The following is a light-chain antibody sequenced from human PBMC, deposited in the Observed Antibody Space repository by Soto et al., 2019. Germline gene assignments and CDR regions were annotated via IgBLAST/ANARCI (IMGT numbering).Light chain of an antibody. J-gene: IGKJ1*01. CDR2: WAY. Sequence: DIVMTQSPDSLAVSLGERATINCKSSQRVLYSSSNKNYLAWYQQKPGQPPKLLIYWAYTRDSGVPDRFSGRGLGIDCPLTISSLQSEDVSVYYGQQYCSSTWTFGQGTKVEIK. V-gene: IGKV4-1*01. CDR1: QRVLYSSSNKNY. CDR3: QQYCSSTWT.